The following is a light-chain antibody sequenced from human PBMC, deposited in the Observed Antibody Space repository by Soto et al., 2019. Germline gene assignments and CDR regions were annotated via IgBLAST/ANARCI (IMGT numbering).Light chain of an antibody. CDR2: DDN. CDR1: SSNIGGNS. V-gene: IGLV1-51*01. CDR3: GSWDSSLSADV. Sequence: QSVMTQPPSVSAAPGQKVTISCSGSSSNIGGNSVSWYQQLPGTAPKLLIYDDNKRPSGIPDRFSGSKSGTSDTLGITGFQTGDEADYYCGSWDSSLSADVFGTGTKLTVL. J-gene: IGLJ1*01.